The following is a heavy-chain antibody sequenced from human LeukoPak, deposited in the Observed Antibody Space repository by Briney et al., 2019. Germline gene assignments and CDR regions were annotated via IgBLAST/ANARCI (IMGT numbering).Heavy chain of an antibody. J-gene: IGHJ4*02. Sequence: PSETLSLTCTVSGYSISSGYYWGWIRQPPGKGLEWIGSIYHSGSTYYNPSLKSRVTISVDTSKNQFSLKLSPVTAADTAVYYCAREDTAMGYYWGQGTLVTVSS. V-gene: IGHV4-38-2*02. D-gene: IGHD5-18*01. CDR1: GYSISSGYY. CDR3: AREDTAMGYY. CDR2: IYHSGST.